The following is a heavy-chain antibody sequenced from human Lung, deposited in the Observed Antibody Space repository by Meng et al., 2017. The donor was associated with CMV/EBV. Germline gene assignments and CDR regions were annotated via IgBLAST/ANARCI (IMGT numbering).Heavy chain of an antibody. CDR1: GYAVTSYG. D-gene: IGHD3-10*01. Sequence: SXXVSXMPSGYAVTSYGISRVRQAPRQGLEWMGWISAYNGNTNYAQKFQGRVIMTTDTFTSTAYMELRSLGSDDTAVYYCARDWELVTHGGDYWRQGTLVTVSS. CDR2: ISAYNGNT. V-gene: IGHV1-18*01. CDR3: ARDWELVTHGGDY. J-gene: IGHJ4*02.